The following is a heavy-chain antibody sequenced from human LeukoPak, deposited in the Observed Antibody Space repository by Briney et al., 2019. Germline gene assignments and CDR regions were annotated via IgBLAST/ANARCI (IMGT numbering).Heavy chain of an antibody. CDR2: IYHSGST. D-gene: IGHD6-13*01. CDR1: GYSISSGYY. V-gene: IGHV4-38-2*02. J-gene: IGHJ4*02. CDR3: ARGYYSSSRYFDY. Sequence: SETLSLTCTVSGYSISSGYYWGWIRQPPGKGLEWIGSIYHSGSTYYNPSLKSRVTISVDKSKNQFSLKLSSVTAADTAVYYCARGYYSSSRYFDYWGQGTLVTVSS.